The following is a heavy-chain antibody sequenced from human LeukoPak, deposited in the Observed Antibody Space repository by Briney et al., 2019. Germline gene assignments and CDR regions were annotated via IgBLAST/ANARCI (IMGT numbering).Heavy chain of an antibody. J-gene: IGHJ3*01. Sequence: SETLSLTGTVSGGSISSYYWSWIRQPPGKGLEWIGYIYYSGSTNYNPSLKSRVTISVDTSKNQFSLKLSSVTAADTAVYYCARGYASDAFDLWGQGTMVTVSS. CDR1: GGSISSYY. CDR3: ARGYASDAFDL. CDR2: IYYSGST. V-gene: IGHV4-59*01. D-gene: IGHD3-16*01.